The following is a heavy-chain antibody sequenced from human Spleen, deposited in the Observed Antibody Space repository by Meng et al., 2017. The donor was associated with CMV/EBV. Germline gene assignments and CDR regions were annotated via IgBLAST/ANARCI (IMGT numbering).Heavy chain of an antibody. V-gene: IGHV3-23*01. Sequence: GGSLRLSCAASGFSFNIYAMSWVRQAPGKGLEWVSLITDSGGSTYYADSVKGRFTVSRDNSKNTLYLQMNSLRAEDTAVYYCAKESAGWYVDYWGQGTLVTV. D-gene: IGHD6-19*01. CDR3: AKESAGWYVDY. CDR2: ITDSGGST. J-gene: IGHJ4*02. CDR1: GFSFNIYA.